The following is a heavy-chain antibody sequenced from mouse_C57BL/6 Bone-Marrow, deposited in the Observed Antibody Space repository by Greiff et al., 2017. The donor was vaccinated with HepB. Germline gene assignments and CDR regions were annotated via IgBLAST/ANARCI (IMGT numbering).Heavy chain of an antibody. V-gene: IGHV1-64*01. CDR1: GYTFTSYW. D-gene: IGHD1-1*01. CDR3: ARSDTTVVAAYFDY. J-gene: IGHJ2*01. Sequence: QVQLQQPGAELVKPGASVKLSCKASGYTFTSYWMHWVKQRPGRGLEWIGMIHPNSGSTNYNEKFKSKATLTVDKSSSTAYMQLSSLTSEDSAVDYCARSDTTVVAAYFDYWGQGTTLTVSS. CDR2: IHPNSGST.